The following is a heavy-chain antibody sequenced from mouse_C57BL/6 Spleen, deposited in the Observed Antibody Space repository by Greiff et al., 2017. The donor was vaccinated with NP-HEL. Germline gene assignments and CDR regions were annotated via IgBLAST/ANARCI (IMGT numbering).Heavy chain of an antibody. D-gene: IGHD2-4*01. CDR2: IRNKANGYTT. Sequence: EVKLEESGGGLVQPGGSLSLSCAASGFTFTDYYMSWVRQPPGKALEWLGFIRNKANGYTTEYSAYVKGRLTISRDNSQSILYLQMNALRAEDSATYYCARYDYVERYVDVWGTGTTVTVSS. J-gene: IGHJ1*03. CDR1: GFTFTDYY. V-gene: IGHV7-3*01. CDR3: ARYDYVERYVDV.